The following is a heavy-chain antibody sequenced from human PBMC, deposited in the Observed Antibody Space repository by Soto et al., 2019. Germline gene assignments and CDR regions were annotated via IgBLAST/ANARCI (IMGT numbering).Heavy chain of an antibody. CDR2: IFHDGGT. Sequence: TLSLTCPVSGGSITGYYWIWIRQTPGKGLEWIGYIFHDGGTDYNPSLKSRVTISVDTSKNQISLKLNSVTAADTALYYCARVGRSGWSPDYWGRGTLVTVSS. V-gene: IGHV4-59*01. CDR3: ARVGRSGWSPDY. D-gene: IGHD6-19*01. CDR1: GGSITGYY. J-gene: IGHJ4*02.